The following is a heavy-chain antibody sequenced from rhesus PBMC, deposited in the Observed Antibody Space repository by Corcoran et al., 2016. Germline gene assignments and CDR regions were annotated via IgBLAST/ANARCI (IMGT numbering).Heavy chain of an antibody. J-gene: IGHJ5-2*02. CDR2: ISGNGGNT. D-gene: IGHD5-12*01. V-gene: IGHV4-173*01. Sequence: QLQLQESGPGLVKPSETLSLTCAVSGGSISSSYRTWIRPPPGKGLEWVGRISGNGGNTDYNPSLKSRVTISTDTSKNQFSLNLNSVTAADTAVYYCARRGYLNSLDVWGRGVLVTVSS. CDR1: GGSISSSY. CDR3: ARRGYLNSLDV.